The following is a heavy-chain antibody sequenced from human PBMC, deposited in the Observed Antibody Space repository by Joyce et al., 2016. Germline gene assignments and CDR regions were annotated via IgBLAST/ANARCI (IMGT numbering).Heavy chain of an antibody. CDR3: TTPSCAN. J-gene: IGHJ4*02. CDR1: GIIFSNKE. Sequence: EVQLVESGGGLVQPGGSLRLSCAASGIIFSNKEMNWVRQAPGKRLEWVSSINSDNSRIHYADSVRGRFTISRDNARNSLYLEMDYLRVDDTAIYYCTTPSCANWGQGSLVTVSS. D-gene: IGHD2-2*01. CDR2: INSDNSRI. V-gene: IGHV3-48*03.